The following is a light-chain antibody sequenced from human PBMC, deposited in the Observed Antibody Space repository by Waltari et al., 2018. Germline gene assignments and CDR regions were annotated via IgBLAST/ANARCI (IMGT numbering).Light chain of an antibody. CDR2: LEGSGSY. J-gene: IGLJ2*01. V-gene: IGLV4-60*03. Sequence: QPVLTQSSSASASLGSSVKLTCTLSSGHSSYIIEWHQQQPGKAPRYLMKLEGSGSYNKGSGVPDRFSCSSSGADRYLTISNLQSEDEADYYCETWDSNSVVFGGGTKLTVL. CDR3: ETWDSNSVV. CDR1: SGHSSYI.